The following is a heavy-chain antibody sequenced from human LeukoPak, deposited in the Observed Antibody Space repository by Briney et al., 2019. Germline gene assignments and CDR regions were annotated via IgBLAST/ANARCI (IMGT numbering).Heavy chain of an antibody. D-gene: IGHD5-12*01. CDR1: GGSISSGSYY. CDR2: IYTSGST. V-gene: IGHV4-61*02. J-gene: IGHJ5*02. Sequence: SETLSLTCTVSGGSISSGSYYWSWIRQPAGKGLEWIGRIYTSGSTNYNPSLKSRVTISVDTSKNQFSLKLSSVTAADTAVYYCARDLGYGNWFDPWGQETLVTVSS. CDR3: ARDLGYGNWFDP.